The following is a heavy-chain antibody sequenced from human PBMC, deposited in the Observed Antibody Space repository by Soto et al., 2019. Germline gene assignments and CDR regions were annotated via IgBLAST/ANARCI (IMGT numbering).Heavy chain of an antibody. Sequence: LETLSLTCTVSGGSISSYYWSWIRQPPGKGLEWIGYIYYSGSTNYNPSLKSRVTISVDTSKNQFSLKLSSVTAADTAVYYCARDDPTRGFDYWGQGTLVTVSS. J-gene: IGHJ4*02. CDR1: GGSISSYY. V-gene: IGHV4-59*01. CDR2: IYYSGST. CDR3: ARDDPTRGFDY. D-gene: IGHD4-17*01.